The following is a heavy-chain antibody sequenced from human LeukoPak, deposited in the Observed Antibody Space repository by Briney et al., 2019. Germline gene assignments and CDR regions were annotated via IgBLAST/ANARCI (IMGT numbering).Heavy chain of an antibody. CDR3: AKDRVVYYYDSSGIDY. D-gene: IGHD3-22*01. CDR2: IWYDGSNK. CDR1: GFTFSSYG. J-gene: IGHJ4*02. Sequence: PGGSLRLSCAAPGFTFSSYGMHWVRQAPGKGLEWVAVIWYDGSNKYYADSVKGRFTISRDNSKNTLYLQMNSLRAEDTAVYYCAKDRVVYYYDSSGIDYWGQGTLVTVSS. V-gene: IGHV3-33*06.